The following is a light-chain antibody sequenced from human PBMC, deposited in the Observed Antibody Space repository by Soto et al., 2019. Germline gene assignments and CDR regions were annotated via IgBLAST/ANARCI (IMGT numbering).Light chain of an antibody. CDR3: HQANSFPYT. Sequence: DIQMTQSPSSVSASVGDRVTITCRASQGIGSWLAWYQQKPGKAPKVLIYAASSLQGAVPSRFSGRGSGTDFTLTISSLQPEDYATYYCHQANSFPYTFGQGTKLEIK. V-gene: IGKV1D-12*01. CDR2: AAS. CDR1: QGIGSW. J-gene: IGKJ2*01.